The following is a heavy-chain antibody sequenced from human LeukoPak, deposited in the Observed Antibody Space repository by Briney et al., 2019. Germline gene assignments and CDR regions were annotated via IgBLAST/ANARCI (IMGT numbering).Heavy chain of an antibody. CDR3: ARDLGYSSSWYWFDP. V-gene: IGHV4-39*02. CDR2: IYYSGST. J-gene: IGHJ5*02. D-gene: IGHD6-13*01. Sequence: SETLSLTCTVSGGSISSSSYYWGWIRQPPGKGLEWIGSIYYSGSTYYNPSLKSRVTISVDTSKNQFSLKLSSVTAADTAVYYCARDLGYSSSWYWFDPWGQGTLVTVSS. CDR1: GGSISSSSYY.